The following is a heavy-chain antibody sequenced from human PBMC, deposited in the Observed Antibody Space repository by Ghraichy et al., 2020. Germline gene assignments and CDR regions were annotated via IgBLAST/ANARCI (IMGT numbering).Heavy chain of an antibody. CDR3: VSERATGYFQY. CDR2: ISAYNGNT. Sequence: ASMKVSCKASGYTFTSYGLSWVRQAPGQGLEWMGWISAYNGNTNYAQKLQDRVTMTTDTSTSTAYMELRSLRSDDTAVYYCVSERATGYFQYWGQGTLVTVSS. D-gene: IGHD5-12*01. J-gene: IGHJ1*01. CDR1: GYTFTSYG. V-gene: IGHV1-18*01.